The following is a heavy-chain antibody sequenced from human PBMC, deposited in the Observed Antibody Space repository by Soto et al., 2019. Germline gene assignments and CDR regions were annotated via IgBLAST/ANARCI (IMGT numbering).Heavy chain of an antibody. D-gene: IGHD2-15*01. Sequence: EVQLVQSGAEVKKDGESLKISCKGSGYSFTNYWIAWVRQMPGEGLEWMGIIYPADSDTRYSPSFQGQITISADKSITTAYLQWSTLKASDTAMYYCARSGGSPGRFSDYWGQGTLVTVSS. CDR2: IYPADSDT. V-gene: IGHV5-51*01. CDR1: GYSFTNYW. J-gene: IGHJ4*02. CDR3: ARSGGSPGRFSDY.